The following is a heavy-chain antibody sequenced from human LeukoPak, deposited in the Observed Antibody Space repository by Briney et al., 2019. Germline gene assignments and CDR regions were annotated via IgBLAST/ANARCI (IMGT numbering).Heavy chain of an antibody. CDR1: GGSISSSNW. CDR3: ARSQEPPSLEWSYFDY. Sequence: PSETLSLTCAVSGGSISSSNWWSWVRQPPGKGLEWIGEIYHSGSTNYNPSLKSRVTMSVDKSKNQFSLKLSSVTAADTAVYYCARSQEPPSLEWSYFDYWGQGTLVTVSS. D-gene: IGHD3-3*01. CDR2: IYHSGST. J-gene: IGHJ4*02. V-gene: IGHV4-4*02.